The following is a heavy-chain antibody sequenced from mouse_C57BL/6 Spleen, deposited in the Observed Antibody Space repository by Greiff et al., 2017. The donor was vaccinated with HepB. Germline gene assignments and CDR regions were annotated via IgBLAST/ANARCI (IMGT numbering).Heavy chain of an antibody. CDR3: ARGETGNWYFDV. V-gene: IGHV3-6*01. J-gene: IGHJ1*03. D-gene: IGHD4-1*01. CDR2: ISYDGSN. Sequence: DVQLQESGPGLVKPSQSLSLTCSVTGYSITSGYYWNWIRQFPGNKLEWMGYISYDGSNNYNPSLKNRISITRDTSKNQFFLKLNSVTTEDTATYYCARGETGNWYFDVWGTGTTVTVSS. CDR1: GYSITSGYY.